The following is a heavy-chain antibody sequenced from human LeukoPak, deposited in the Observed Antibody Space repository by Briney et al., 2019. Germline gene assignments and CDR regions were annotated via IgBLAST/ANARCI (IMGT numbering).Heavy chain of an antibody. CDR3: ARGYCSGGSCYSYYYYNYMDV. J-gene: IGHJ6*03. Sequence: SETLSLTCTVSGGSISISTYYWGWIRQPPGKGLEWIGSIYYSGSTYYNPSLKSRVTISVDTSKNQFSLKLSSVTAADTAVYYCARGYCSGGSCYSYYYYNYMDVWGKGTRSPSP. CDR1: GGSISISTYY. V-gene: IGHV4-39*07. D-gene: IGHD2-15*01. CDR2: IYYSGST.